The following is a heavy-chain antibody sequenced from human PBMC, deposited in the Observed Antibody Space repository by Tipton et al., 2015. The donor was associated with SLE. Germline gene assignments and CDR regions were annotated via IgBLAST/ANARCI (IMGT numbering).Heavy chain of an antibody. J-gene: IGHJ4*02. CDR2: IYYSGST. CDR1: GGPISSHY. CDR3: ARGAARGGYVSGGYCTWDY. D-gene: IGHD3-22*01. Sequence: TLSLTCTVSGGPISSHYWSWIRQPPGKGLEWIGYIYYSGSTNYNPCLKGRVTISVDTSKSQFSLKLRSVTAADTAVFDCARGAARGGYVSGGYCTWDYWGQGSLVTVSS. V-gene: IGHV4-59*11.